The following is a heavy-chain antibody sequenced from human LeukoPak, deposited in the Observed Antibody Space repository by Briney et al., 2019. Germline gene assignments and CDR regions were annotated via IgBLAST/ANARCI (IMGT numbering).Heavy chain of an antibody. CDR2: INPSGGST. CDR3: ARAATPLSEIDI. Sequence: ASVKVSCKASGYTFSNYYIHWVRQAPGQGLEWMGIINPSGGSTNYAQKFQGRFTMTRDTSTSTVYMELSSLRSEDTAIYYCARAATPLSEIDIWGQGTLVTVSS. V-gene: IGHV1-46*01. CDR1: GYTFSNYY. D-gene: IGHD2/OR15-2a*01. J-gene: IGHJ3*02.